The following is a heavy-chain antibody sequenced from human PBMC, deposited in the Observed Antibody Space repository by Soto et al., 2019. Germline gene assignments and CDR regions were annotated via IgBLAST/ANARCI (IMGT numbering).Heavy chain of an antibody. CDR1: GDSISSAGYY. CDR3: ARDRGFNRNDADYYGMDV. D-gene: IGHD1-1*01. Sequence: QVQLQESGPGLVKSSQTLSLTCTVSGDSISSAGYYWTWIRQHPVKGLEWIGHVYYSGSTYYNPSLKSRVSISVDTAKNQFSLSLSSVTAADTALYYCARDRGFNRNDADYYGMDVWGQGTTVTVSS. J-gene: IGHJ6*02. CDR2: VYYSGST. V-gene: IGHV4-31*03.